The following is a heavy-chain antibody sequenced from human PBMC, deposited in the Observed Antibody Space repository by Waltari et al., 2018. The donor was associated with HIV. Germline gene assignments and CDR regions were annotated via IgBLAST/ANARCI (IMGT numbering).Heavy chain of an antibody. V-gene: IGHV3-48*01. D-gene: IGHD2-15*01. J-gene: IGHJ4*02. CDR3: ARVGAAYFDY. CDR1: GFTSGSDS. Sequence: EVQLVESGGGLVQPGGSVRLSGAASGFTSGSDSMNWVRQAPGKGLEWVSYISSSSSTIYYADSVKGRFTISRDNAKNSLYLQMNSLRAEDTAVYYCARVGAAYFDYWGQGTLVTVSS. CDR2: ISSSSSTI.